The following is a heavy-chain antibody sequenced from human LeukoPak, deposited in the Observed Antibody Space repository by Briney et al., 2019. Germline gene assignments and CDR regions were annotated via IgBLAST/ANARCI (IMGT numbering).Heavy chain of an antibody. J-gene: IGHJ4*02. CDR2: ISSSSSTI. D-gene: IGHD3-22*01. CDR3: ARDHPPLHYYDSSGYFDY. CDR1: GFTFSSYS. Sequence: GGSLRLSRAASGFTFSSYSMNWVRQAPGKGLEWVSYISSSSSTIYYADSVKGRFTISRDNAKNLLYLQMNSLRAEDTAVYYCARDHPPLHYYDSSGYFDYWGQGTLVTVSS. V-gene: IGHV3-48*04.